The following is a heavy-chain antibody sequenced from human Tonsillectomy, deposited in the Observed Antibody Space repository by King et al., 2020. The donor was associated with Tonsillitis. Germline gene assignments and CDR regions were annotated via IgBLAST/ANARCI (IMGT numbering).Heavy chain of an antibody. J-gene: IGHJ3*02. CDR1: GGSISSYY. CDR3: AREYKYSPGWTVHDTFDI. D-gene: IGHD6-19*01. Sequence: VQLQESGPGLVKPSETLSLPCTVSGGSISSYYWTWIRQAPGKRLEWIGYISYTGSTTYNPSLKSRVTISLDTSKNQFSLKLTSVTAADTALYYCAREYKYSPGWTVHDTFDIWGQGTQVTVSS. V-gene: IGHV4-59*01. CDR2: ISYTGST.